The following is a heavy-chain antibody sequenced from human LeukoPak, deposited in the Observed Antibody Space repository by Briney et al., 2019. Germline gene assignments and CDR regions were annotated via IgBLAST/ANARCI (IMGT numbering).Heavy chain of an antibody. CDR1: GFTFSSYW. Sequence: TGGSLRLSCAASGFTFSSYWMHWVRQAPGKGLVWVSRINSDGSSTSYADSVKGRFTIPRDNAKNTLYLQMNSLRAEDTAVYYCARAMATVYYMDVWGKGTTVTVSS. D-gene: IGHD3-10*01. CDR2: INSDGSST. J-gene: IGHJ6*03. V-gene: IGHV3-74*01. CDR3: ARAMATVYYMDV.